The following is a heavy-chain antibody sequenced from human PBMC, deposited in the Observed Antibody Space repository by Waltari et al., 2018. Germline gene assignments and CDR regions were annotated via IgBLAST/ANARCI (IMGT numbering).Heavy chain of an antibody. CDR1: GGSISSGGYY. J-gene: IGHJ3*02. CDR2: IYYSGST. CDR3: ARLEGLIFGVVTQIGAFDI. D-gene: IGHD3-3*01. V-gene: IGHV4-31*03. Sequence: QVQLQESGPGLVKPSQTLSLTCTVSGGSISSGGYYWSWIRQHPGKGLEWIGYIYYSGSTYYNPSLKSRVTISVDTSKNQFSLKLSSVTAADTAVYYCARLEGLIFGVVTQIGAFDIWGQGTMVTVSS.